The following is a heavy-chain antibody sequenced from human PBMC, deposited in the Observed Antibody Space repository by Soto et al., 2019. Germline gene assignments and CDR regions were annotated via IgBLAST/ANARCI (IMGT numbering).Heavy chain of an antibody. D-gene: IGHD3-10*01. CDR2: IYHTGAT. V-gene: IGHV4-30-4*01. CDR3: ARGAVVSLVRGVMGGNWFDP. J-gene: IGHJ5*02. Sequence: QVQLQESGPGLVRPSQTLSLTCTVSGASILSLAYYWTWIRQPPGKGLEWIGHIYHTGATYYNPSLESRVVMSVDTSNNQFSLKLSSVTAADTAVFYCARGAVVSLVRGVMGGNWFDPWGQGTLVTVSS. CDR1: GASILSLAYY.